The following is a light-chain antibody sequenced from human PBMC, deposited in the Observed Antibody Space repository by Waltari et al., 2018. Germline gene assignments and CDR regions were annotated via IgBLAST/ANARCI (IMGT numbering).Light chain of an antibody. V-gene: IGLV1-44*01. Sequence: QSVLTQPPSASGTPGQRVTIPCSGSRSNIGSNTVNLYQQLPGTAPKPLIYSNNQRPSGVPDRFSGSKSGTSASLAISGLQSEDEADYYCAAWDDSLNGLWVFGGGTKLTVL. CDR2: SNN. CDR3: AAWDDSLNGLWV. J-gene: IGLJ3*02. CDR1: RSNIGSNT.